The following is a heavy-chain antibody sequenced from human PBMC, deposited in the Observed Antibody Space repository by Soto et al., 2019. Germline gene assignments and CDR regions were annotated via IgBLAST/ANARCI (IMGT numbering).Heavy chain of an antibody. CDR2: NNHMGRT. CDR1: GGSFSGYY. D-gene: IGHD2-15*01. V-gene: IGHV4-34*01. CDR3: ARGRAYCSGGSCYFPAYYYYMDV. Sequence: QVQLQQWGAGLLKPSETLSLTCAVYGGSFSGYYWSWIRQPPGKGLEWIGENNHMGRTNYNPSLNGGDTISVGTSKHRFSLKLSSVTAADTAVYYCARGRAYCSGGSCYFPAYYYYMDVWGKGTTVTVSS. J-gene: IGHJ6*03.